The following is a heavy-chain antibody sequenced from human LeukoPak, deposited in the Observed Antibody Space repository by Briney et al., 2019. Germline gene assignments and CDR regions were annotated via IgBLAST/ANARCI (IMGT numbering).Heavy chain of an antibody. V-gene: IGHV3-33*08. J-gene: IGHJ4*02. CDR3: ARDRIGKYSIDY. Sequence: GGSLRLSCAASEFTFRTYGMHWVRQAPGKGLEWVAFISDNGLRTYYLESVKGLFTISRDDSKNTLYLQMNSLRVEDTAVYYCARDRIGKYSIDYWGQGTLVTVSS. D-gene: IGHD2-15*01. CDR2: ISDNGLRT. CDR1: EFTFRTYG.